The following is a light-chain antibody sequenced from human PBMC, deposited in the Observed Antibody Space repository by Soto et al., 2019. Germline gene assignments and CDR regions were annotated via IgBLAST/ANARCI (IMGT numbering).Light chain of an antibody. V-gene: IGLV2-11*01. J-gene: IGLJ1*01. CDR2: DVS. CDR3: CLYTRSSTNV. Sequence: QSVLTQPRSVSGSPGQSVTISCTGTSSDVGTYDFVSWYQQHPGKAPRLMIFDVSERPSGVPDRFSGSKSGNTASLTISGLQAEDEADYYCCLYTRSSTNVFGTGTKVTVL. CDR1: SSDVGTYDF.